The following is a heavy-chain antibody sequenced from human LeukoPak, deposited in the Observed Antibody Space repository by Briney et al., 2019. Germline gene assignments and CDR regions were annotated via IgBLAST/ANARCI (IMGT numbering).Heavy chain of an antibody. CDR2: INHSGRT. J-gene: IGHJ4*02. CDR3: ARGRPTYDFWSGYYADY. Sequence: PSETLSLTCAVYGGPFSGYYWSWIRQPPGKGLQWIGEINHSGRTNYNPSLRSRVTISVDTSKNQFSLKLNSVTAADTAVYYCARGRPTYDFWSGYYADYWGQGTLVTVSS. V-gene: IGHV4-34*01. CDR1: GGPFSGYY. D-gene: IGHD3-3*01.